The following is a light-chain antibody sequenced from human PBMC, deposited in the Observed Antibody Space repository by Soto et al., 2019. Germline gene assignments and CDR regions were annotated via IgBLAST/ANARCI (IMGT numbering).Light chain of an antibody. CDR3: QHYDTFSWT. CDR2: GAS. J-gene: IGKJ1*01. CDR1: EDIDTS. Sequence: DIQMTQSPSTLSVSLGDRITITCRASEDIDTSLAWFQQRPGKAPKVLIAGASGLMNGVPSTFSGSGSGTEFALTISSVQPDDFATYFWQHYDTFSWTFGQGTKVDIK. V-gene: IGKV1-5*01.